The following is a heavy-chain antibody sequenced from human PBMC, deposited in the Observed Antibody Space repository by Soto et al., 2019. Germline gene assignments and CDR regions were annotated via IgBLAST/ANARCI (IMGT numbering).Heavy chain of an antibody. CDR1: GFTFSSYS. V-gene: IGHV3-21*01. Sequence: GGSLRLSCAASGFTFSSYSMNWVRQAPGKGLEWVSSISSSSSYIYYADSVKGRFTISRDNAKNSLYLQMNGLRAEDTAVYYCARDLWPVVVVAAIDYWGQGTLVTVSS. J-gene: IGHJ4*02. CDR3: ARDLWPVVVVAAIDY. CDR2: ISSSSSYI. D-gene: IGHD2-15*01.